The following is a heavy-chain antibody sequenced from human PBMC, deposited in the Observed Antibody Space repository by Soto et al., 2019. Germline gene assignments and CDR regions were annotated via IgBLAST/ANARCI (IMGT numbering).Heavy chain of an antibody. D-gene: IGHD2-2*01. CDR2: GIT. J-gene: IGHJ4*02. CDR3: ARGIPSSSRTSLVY. Sequence: GITNYNPSLESRATMSLDTSENQFSLRLTSVTAADTARYYCARGIPSSSRTSLVYWGQGALVTVSS. V-gene: IGHV4-59*09.